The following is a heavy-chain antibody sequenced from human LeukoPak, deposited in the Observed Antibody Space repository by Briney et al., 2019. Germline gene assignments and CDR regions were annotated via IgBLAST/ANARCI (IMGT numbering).Heavy chain of an antibody. J-gene: IGHJ3*02. CDR1: GFTFSSYA. CDR2: ISSNGGST. CDR3: ARERRPPPNAFDI. V-gene: IGHV3-64*01. Sequence: PGGSLRLSCAASGFTFSSYAMHWVRQAPGKGLEYVSAISSNGGSTYYANSVKGRFTISRDNSKNTLYLQMGSLRAEDTAVYYCARERRPPPNAFDIWGQGTMVTVSS.